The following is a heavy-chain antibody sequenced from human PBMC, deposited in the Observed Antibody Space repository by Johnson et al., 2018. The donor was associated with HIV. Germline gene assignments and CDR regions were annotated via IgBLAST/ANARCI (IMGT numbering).Heavy chain of an antibody. Sequence: QVQLLESGGGVVQPGRSLRLSCAASGFSFSSYAMHWVRQAPAKGLEWVAVISYDGSDKDYGDSAKGRFSISRDSSKNTLYLQMNSLKTEDTAVYYCTTGELWNGYYLHDAFDIWGQGTIVTVSS. D-gene: IGHD3-3*01. J-gene: IGHJ3*02. V-gene: IGHV3-30*04. CDR1: GFSFSSYA. CDR2: ISYDGSDK. CDR3: TTGELWNGYYLHDAFDI.